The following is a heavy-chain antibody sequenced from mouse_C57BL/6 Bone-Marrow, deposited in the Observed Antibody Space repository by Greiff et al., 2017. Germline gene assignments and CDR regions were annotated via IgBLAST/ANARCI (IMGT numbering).Heavy chain of an antibody. V-gene: IGHV2-5*01. Sequence: VQGVESGPGLVQPSQSLSITCTVSGFSLTSYGVHWVRQSPGKGLEWLGVIWRGGSTAYNAAFMSRLSITKDNSKSQVFFKMNSLQADDTAIYYCAKKGDWEKDAMDYWGQGTSVTVSS. J-gene: IGHJ4*01. CDR3: AKKGDWEKDAMDY. CDR2: IWRGGST. CDR1: GFSLTSYG. D-gene: IGHD4-1*01.